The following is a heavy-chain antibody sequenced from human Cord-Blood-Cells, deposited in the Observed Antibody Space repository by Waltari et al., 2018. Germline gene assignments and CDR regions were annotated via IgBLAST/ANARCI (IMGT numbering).Heavy chain of an antibody. CDR2: IYYSGST. J-gene: IGHJ2*01. Sequence: QLQLQESGPGLVKPSETLSLTCTVSGGSIRSSSYYWGWIRQPPGKGLEWIGSIYYSGSTYYNPSLKSRVTISVDTSKNQFSLKLSSVTAADTAVYYCARPTTVTTLAGWYFDLWGRGTLVTVSS. V-gene: IGHV4-39*01. D-gene: IGHD4-17*01. CDR3: ARPTTVTTLAGWYFDL. CDR1: GGSIRSSSYY.